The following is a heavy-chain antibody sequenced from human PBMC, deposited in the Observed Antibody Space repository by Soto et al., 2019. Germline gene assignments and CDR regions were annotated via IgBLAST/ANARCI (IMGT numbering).Heavy chain of an antibody. J-gene: IGHJ4*02. CDR3: AKDCRTTTCYAF. Sequence: EVQLLESGGGLVQPGGSLRLSCAASGFTFSSFVMSWVRQAPGKGLEWVSTIGGGGGNTYYADSVQGRFTISRDNSKNTLFLHMNSLRAEDTAVYYCAKDCRTTTCYAFWGQGTLVTVSS. CDR1: GFTFSSFV. V-gene: IGHV3-23*01. CDR2: IGGGGGNT. D-gene: IGHD2-2*01.